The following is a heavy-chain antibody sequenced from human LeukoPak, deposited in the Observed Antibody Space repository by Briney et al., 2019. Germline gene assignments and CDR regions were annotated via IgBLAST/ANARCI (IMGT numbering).Heavy chain of an antibody. J-gene: IGHJ4*02. CDR3: ARDRDYLSGSWTITDY. V-gene: IGHV1-3*01. Sequence: ASVKVSCKASGYTFTSYAMHWVRQAPGQRLEWMGWINAGNGNTKYSQKFQGRVTITRDTSASTAYMELSSLRSEDTAVYYCARDRDYLSGSWTITDYWGQGTLVTVSS. CDR2: INAGNGNT. CDR1: GYTFTSYA. D-gene: IGHD1-26*01.